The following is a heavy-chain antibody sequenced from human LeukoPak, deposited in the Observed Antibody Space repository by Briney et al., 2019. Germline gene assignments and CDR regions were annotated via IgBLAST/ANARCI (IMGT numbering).Heavy chain of an antibody. CDR2: ISGSGGST. J-gene: IGHJ4*02. V-gene: IGHV3-23*01. CDR3: ARERGGSTSPFDY. CDR1: GFTFSSYA. D-gene: IGHD2-2*01. Sequence: GGSLRLSCAASGFTFSSYAMGWVRQAPGKGLEWVSAISGSGGSTYYADSVKGRFTISRDNAKNSLYLQMNSLRAEDTAVYYCARERGGSTSPFDYWGQGTLVTVSS.